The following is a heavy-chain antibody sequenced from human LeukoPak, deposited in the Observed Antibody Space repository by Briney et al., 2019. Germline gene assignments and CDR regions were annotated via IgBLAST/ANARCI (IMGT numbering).Heavy chain of an antibody. V-gene: IGHV1-46*01. Sequence: ASVKVSCKASGYTFASNYVHWVRQAPGQGLEWMGMIYPRDGSTSYAQKFQGRVTVTRDTSTSTVHMELSGLRSEDTAVYYCARDQEGFDYWGQGTLVTVSS. J-gene: IGHJ4*02. CDR1: GYTFASNY. CDR2: IYPRDGST. CDR3: ARDQEGFDY.